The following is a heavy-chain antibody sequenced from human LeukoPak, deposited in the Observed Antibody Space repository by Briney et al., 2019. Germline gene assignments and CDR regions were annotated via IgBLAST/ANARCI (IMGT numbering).Heavy chain of an antibody. Sequence: PSETLSLTCAVYSGSFSGYYWTWFRQPPGKGLEWIGEFNHNWGAKYNPSLKSRVTISVDTSKNQFSLKLTSVTAADTAVFYCARHEYSSSWSPPEYFDLWGRGTLVTVSS. CDR3: ARHEYSSSWSPPEYFDL. V-gene: IGHV4-34*01. CDR1: SGSFSGYY. CDR2: FNHNWGA. D-gene: IGHD6-13*01. J-gene: IGHJ2*01.